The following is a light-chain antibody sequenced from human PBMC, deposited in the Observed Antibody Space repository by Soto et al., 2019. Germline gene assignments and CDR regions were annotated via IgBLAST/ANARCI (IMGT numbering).Light chain of an antibody. CDR2: GAS. Sequence: EIVMTQSPATLSVSPGERATLPCRSSQSVSSNLAWYQQKPGQAPRLLIYGASTRATGIPARFSGSGSGTEFTLTISSLQSEDFAVYYCQQYNNWPPMYTFGQGTKVDI. CDR3: QQYNNWPPMYT. J-gene: IGKJ2*01. CDR1: QSVSSN. V-gene: IGKV3-15*01.